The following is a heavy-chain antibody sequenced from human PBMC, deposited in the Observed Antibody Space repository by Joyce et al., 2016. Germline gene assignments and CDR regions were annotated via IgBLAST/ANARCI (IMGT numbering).Heavy chain of an antibody. J-gene: IGHJ4*02. CDR3: AKETRETVGGCFDY. D-gene: IGHD1-26*01. CDR1: GFTFSNSA. CDR2: VSGSGGDT. V-gene: IGHV3-23*01. Sequence: EVQLLESGGGLVQPGGSRRLSCAASGFTFSNSAMSWVRQAPGKGLEWVSAVSGSGGDTYYADSVKGRFTISRDNAKNTMFLQMNSLRDEDTATYYCAKETRETVGGCFDYWGQGSLVTVSS.